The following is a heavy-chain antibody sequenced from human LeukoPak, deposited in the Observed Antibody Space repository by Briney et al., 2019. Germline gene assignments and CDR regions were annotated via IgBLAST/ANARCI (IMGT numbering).Heavy chain of an antibody. CDR1: GYTFTSYD. V-gene: IGHV1-8*01. CDR3: ARFYYGSGSYYSPAFDI. Sequence: ASVKVSCKASGYTFTSYDINWVRQATGQGLEWMGWMNPNSGNTGYAQKFQGRVTMTRNTSISTAYMELSSPRSEDTAVYYCARFYYGSGSYYSPAFDIWGQGTMVTVSS. CDR2: MNPNSGNT. D-gene: IGHD3-10*01. J-gene: IGHJ3*02.